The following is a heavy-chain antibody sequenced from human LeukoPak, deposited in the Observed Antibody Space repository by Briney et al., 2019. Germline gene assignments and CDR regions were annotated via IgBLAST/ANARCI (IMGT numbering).Heavy chain of an antibody. V-gene: IGHV4-34*01. CDR2: INHSGST. J-gene: IGHJ4*02. D-gene: IGHD5-12*01. Sequence: SETLSLTCAVYGGSFSGYYWSWIRQPPGKGLEWIGEINHSGSTNYNPSLKSRVTISVDTSKNQFSLKLSSVTAADTAVYYCARGEYGRYSGYGQYYFDYWGQGTLVTVSS. CDR3: ARGEYGRYSGYGQYYFDY. CDR1: GGSFSGYY.